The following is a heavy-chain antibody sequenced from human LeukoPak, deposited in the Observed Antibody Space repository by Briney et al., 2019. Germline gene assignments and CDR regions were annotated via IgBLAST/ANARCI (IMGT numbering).Heavy chain of an antibody. CDR3: AKGCGGNSGYFDY. CDR1: GFTFSTYN. V-gene: IGHV3-23*01. J-gene: IGHJ4*02. CDR2: ISGSGGST. Sequence: GGSLRLSCAASGFTFSTYNMNWVRQAPGKGLEWVSAISGSGGSTYYADSVKGRFTISRDNSKNTLYLQMNSLRAEDTALYYCAKGCGGNSGYFDYWGQGTLVTVSS. D-gene: IGHD4-23*01.